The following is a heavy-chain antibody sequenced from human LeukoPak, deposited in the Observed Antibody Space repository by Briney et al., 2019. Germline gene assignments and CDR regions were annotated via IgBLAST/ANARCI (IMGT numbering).Heavy chain of an antibody. J-gene: IGHJ6*03. D-gene: IGHD5-18*01. CDR1: GFTFSSYS. CDR2: ISSSSSYI. Sequence: GGSLRLSCAASGFTFSSYSMNWVRHAPGKGLEWVSSISSSSSYIYYADSVKGRFTISRDNAKNSLYLQMNSLRAEDTAVYYCARSYSYDYYYYMDVWGKGTTVTVSS. V-gene: IGHV3-21*01. CDR3: ARSYSYDYYYYMDV.